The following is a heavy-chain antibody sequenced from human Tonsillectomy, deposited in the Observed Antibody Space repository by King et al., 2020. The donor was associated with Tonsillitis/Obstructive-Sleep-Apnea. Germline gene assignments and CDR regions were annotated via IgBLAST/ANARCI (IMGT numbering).Heavy chain of an antibody. D-gene: IGHD1-7*01. CDR1: GYTFTGCY. CDR2: INPNSGGT. CDR3: ARSIYITGTTNGDYYYYMDV. J-gene: IGHJ6*03. Sequence: QLVQSGAEVKKPGASVKVSCKASGYTFTGCYMHWVRQAPGQGLEWMGRINPNSGGTNYAQKFQGRVTMTRDTSISTAYMELSRLRSDDTAVYYCARSIYITGTTNGDYYYYMDVWGKGTTVTVAS. V-gene: IGHV1-2*06.